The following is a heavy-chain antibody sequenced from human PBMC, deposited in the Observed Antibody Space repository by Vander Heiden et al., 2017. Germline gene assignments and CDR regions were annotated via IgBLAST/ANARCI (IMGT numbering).Heavy chain of an antibody. J-gene: IGHJ1*01. V-gene: IGHV3-33*01. D-gene: IGHD3-22*01. CDR2: IWYDGSNK. CDR1: GFTFSSYG. CDR3: ARDHYYDSSGYYQTGYFQH. Sequence: QVQLVESGGGGVQPGRSLRLSCAASGFTFSSYGMHWVRQAPGKGLEWVAVIWYDGSNKYYADSVKGRFTISRDNSKNTLYLQMNSLRAEDTAVYYCARDHYYDSSGYYQTGYFQHWGQGTLVTVSS.